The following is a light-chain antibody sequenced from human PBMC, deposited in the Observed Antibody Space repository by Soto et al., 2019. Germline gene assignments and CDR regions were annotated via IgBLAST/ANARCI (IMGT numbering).Light chain of an antibody. CDR2: DAA. V-gene: IGKV3-11*01. J-gene: IGKJ5*01. CDR1: QSVSTS. Sequence: EIVLTQSPATLSLSPGERATLSCRASQSVSTSLAWYQQKPGQAPRLLIRDAANRATGNPVRFSGSGSETDFTLTIDSLEHEDFAVYYCQQRSDWPSITFGQGTRLEIK. CDR3: QQRSDWPSIT.